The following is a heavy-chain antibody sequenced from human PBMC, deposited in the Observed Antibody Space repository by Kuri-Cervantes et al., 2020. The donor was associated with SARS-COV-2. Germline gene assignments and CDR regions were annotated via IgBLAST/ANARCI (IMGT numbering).Heavy chain of an antibody. CDR2: INHSGST. D-gene: IGHD4-17*01. CDR3: ARHVAGDLLPHYFDY. CDR1: GGSFSGYY. V-gene: IGHV4-34*01. Sequence: SETLSLTCAVYGGSFSGYYWSWIRQPPGKGLEWIGEINHSGSTNYNPSLKSRVTTSVDTSKNQFSPKLSSVTAADTAVYYCARHVAGDLLPHYFDYWGQGTLVTVSS. J-gene: IGHJ4*02.